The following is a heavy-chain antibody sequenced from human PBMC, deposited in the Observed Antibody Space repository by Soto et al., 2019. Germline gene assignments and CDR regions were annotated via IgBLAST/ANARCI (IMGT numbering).Heavy chain of an antibody. D-gene: IGHD2-21*01. J-gene: IGHJ2*01. CDR2: INAGNGNT. CDR1: GYTFTSYA. V-gene: IGHV1-3*01. Sequence: QVQLVQSGAEVKKPGASVKVSCKASGYTFTSYAMHWVRQAPGQRLEWMGWINAGNGNTKYSQKFQGRVTITRDTAASTAYMELSSLRSEDTAVYYCARVPGHSIGDLWGRGTLVTVSS. CDR3: ARVPGHSIGDL.